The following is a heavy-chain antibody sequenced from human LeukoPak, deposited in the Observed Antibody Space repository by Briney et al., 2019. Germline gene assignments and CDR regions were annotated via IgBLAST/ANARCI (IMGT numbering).Heavy chain of an antibody. CDR1: GFTFSSYA. CDR2: ITVSGGST. J-gene: IGHJ4*02. Sequence: GGSLRLSCAASGFTFSSYAMSWVRQAPGKGLEWVSTITVSGGSTYYAGSVKGRFTISRDNSKNTLDLQMNSLRAEDTAVYYCAKANWGSGYWGQGTLVTVSS. CDR3: AKANWGSGY. V-gene: IGHV3-23*01. D-gene: IGHD7-27*01.